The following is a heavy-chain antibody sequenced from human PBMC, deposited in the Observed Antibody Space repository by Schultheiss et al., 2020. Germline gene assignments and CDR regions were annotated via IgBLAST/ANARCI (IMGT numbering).Heavy chain of an antibody. V-gene: IGHV4-39*07. CDR1: GGSISSSPYY. D-gene: IGHD6-13*01. Sequence: SETLSLTCTVSGGSISSSPYYWGWIRQPPGKGLEWIGSIYSSGSTYYSPSLKSRVTISLDTSKNQFSLKLSSVTAADTAVYYCARGSWYDGDYWGQGTLVTVSS. J-gene: IGHJ4*02. CDR2: IYSSGST. CDR3: ARGSWYDGDY.